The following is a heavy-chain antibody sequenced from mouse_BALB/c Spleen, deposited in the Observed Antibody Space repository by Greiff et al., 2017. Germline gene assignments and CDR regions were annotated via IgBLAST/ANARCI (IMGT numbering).Heavy chain of an antibody. D-gene: IGHD1-1*01. Sequence: DVKLVESGGGLVKPGGSLKLSCAASGFTFSSYTMSWVRQTPEKRLEWVATISSGGGNTYYPDSVKGRFTISRDNAKNNLYLQMSSLRSEDTALYYCARYYGSSYYAMDYWGQGTSVTVSS. CDR2: ISSGGGNT. V-gene: IGHV5-9*03. CDR3: ARYYGSSYYAMDY. CDR1: GFTFSSYT. J-gene: IGHJ4*01.